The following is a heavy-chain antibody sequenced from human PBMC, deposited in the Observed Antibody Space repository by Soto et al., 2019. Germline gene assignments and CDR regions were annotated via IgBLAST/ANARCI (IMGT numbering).Heavy chain of an antibody. J-gene: IGHJ3*02. CDR3: TRDRGYGDYVYRAFDI. CDR2: IRSKAYGGTT. D-gene: IGHD4-17*01. CDR1: GFTFGDYA. V-gene: IGHV3-49*03. Sequence: GGSLRLSCTASGFTFGDYAMSWFRQAPGKGLEWVGFIRSKAYGGTTEYAASVKGRFTISRDDSKSIAYLQMNSLKTEDTAVYYCTRDRGYGDYVYRAFDIWGQGTMVTVSS.